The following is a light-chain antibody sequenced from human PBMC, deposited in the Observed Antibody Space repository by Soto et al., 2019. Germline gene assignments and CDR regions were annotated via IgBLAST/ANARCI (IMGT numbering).Light chain of an antibody. V-gene: IGKV3-15*01. CDR2: RAS. CDR1: ESVNIN. J-gene: IGKJ1*01. Sequence: MTQSPATLSVSPGERATLSCRASESVNINLAWYQQKPGQAPRLLIYRASTRATGISARFSGSGSETDFTLTISSLQPEDFATYYCQQSYSTPWTFGQGTKVDIK. CDR3: QQSYSTPWT.